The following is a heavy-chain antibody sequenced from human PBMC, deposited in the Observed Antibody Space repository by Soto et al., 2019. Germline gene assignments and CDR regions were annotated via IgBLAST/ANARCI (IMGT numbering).Heavy chain of an antibody. CDR3: ATLTAGH. V-gene: IGHV3-30-3*01. Sequence: QVQLVESGGGVVQPGRSLRLSCAASGFTFSSYAMHWVRQAPGKGLEWVAVISYDGSNKYYADSVKGRFTISRDNSKNTLYLQMNSLRAEDTAVYYCATLTAGHWGQGTLVTVSS. CDR1: GFTFSSYA. D-gene: IGHD2-21*02. CDR2: ISYDGSNK. J-gene: IGHJ4*02.